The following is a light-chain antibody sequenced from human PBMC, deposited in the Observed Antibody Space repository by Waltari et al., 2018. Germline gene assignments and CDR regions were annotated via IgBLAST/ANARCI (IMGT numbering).Light chain of an antibody. CDR3: QQYEKAPRT. CDR1: ESLSSNS. J-gene: IGKJ1*01. CDR2: GTS. V-gene: IGKV3-20*01. Sequence: EIVLTQSPGSLSLSPGKRATLSCRASESLSSNSLAWYQQKPGQGPRLLIFGTSTTATGIPDRFSGGGSGTDFTLTISRLEPEDSALYFCQQYEKAPRTFGQGTKVEIE.